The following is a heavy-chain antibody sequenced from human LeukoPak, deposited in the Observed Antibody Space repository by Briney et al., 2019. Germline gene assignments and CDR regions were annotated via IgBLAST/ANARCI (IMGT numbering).Heavy chain of an antibody. CDR2: IGTAGDT. CDR3: AREGSSSWYGRAFDI. CDR1: GFTFSSYD. D-gene: IGHD6-13*01. Sequence: GGSLRLSCAASGFTFSSYDMHWVRQATGKGLEWVSAIGTAGDTYYPGSVMGRFTISRENAKNSLYLQMNSLRAGDTAVYYCAREGSSSWYGRAFDIWGQGTMVTVSS. J-gene: IGHJ3*02. V-gene: IGHV3-13*01.